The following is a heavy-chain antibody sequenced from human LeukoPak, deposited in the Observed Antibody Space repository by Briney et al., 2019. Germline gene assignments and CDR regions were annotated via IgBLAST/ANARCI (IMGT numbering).Heavy chain of an antibody. CDR1: GDSISSGGYY. D-gene: IGHD5/OR15-5a*01. J-gene: IGHJ2*01. CDR2: IYNSGTT. CDR3: ARGVSSHFWYFDL. Sequence: PSKTLSLTCTVSGDSISSGGYYWSWIRQPAGRGLEYIGHIYNSGTTNYNPSLTSRVTISADTSKNQFSLKVTSVTAADTAVYYCARGVSSHFWYFDLWGRGTLVTVSS. V-gene: IGHV4-61*09.